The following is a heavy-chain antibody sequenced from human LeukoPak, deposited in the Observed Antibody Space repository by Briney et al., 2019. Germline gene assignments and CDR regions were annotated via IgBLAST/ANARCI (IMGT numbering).Heavy chain of an antibody. V-gene: IGHV1-24*01. D-gene: IGHD1-26*01. J-gene: IGHJ4*02. Sequence: ASVTVSCKVSGYTRTELSMHWVRQAPGKGLEWMGGFDPEDGETIYAQKFQGRVTMTEDTSTDTAYMELSSLRSEDTAVYYCATGFNIVGAPFDYWGQGTLVTVSS. CDR1: GYTRTELS. CDR3: ATGFNIVGAPFDY. CDR2: FDPEDGET.